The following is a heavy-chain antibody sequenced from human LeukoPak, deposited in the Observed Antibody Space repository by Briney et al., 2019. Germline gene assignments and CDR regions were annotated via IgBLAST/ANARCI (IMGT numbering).Heavy chain of an antibody. CDR1: GYTFTSYA. CDR2: INAGNGNT. CDR3: VPGYLGYCSSTSCYTLSYYYYYGMDV. V-gene: IGHV1-3*01. Sequence: ASVTVSCTASGYTFTSYAMHWVRRAPGQRFEWMGWINAGNGNTKYSQKFQGRVTTTRDTSASTAYMELSSLRSEDTAVYYCVPGYLGYCSSTSCYTLSYYYYYGMDVWGQGTTVTVSS. J-gene: IGHJ6*02. D-gene: IGHD2-2*02.